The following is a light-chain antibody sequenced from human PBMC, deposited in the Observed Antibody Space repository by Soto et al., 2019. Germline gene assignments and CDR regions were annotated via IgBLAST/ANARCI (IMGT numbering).Light chain of an antibody. Sequence: DIQMTQSPSSLSASVGDRVTITCRASQNIRSYLNWYQQKPGKAPKLLIYGASSLQSGVPSRFSGSGSGTDFTLTISSLQPEDFATYYCQQSYNTLRTFGQGTKVEIK. CDR1: QNIRSY. V-gene: IGKV1-39*01. J-gene: IGKJ1*01. CDR2: GAS. CDR3: QQSYNTLRT.